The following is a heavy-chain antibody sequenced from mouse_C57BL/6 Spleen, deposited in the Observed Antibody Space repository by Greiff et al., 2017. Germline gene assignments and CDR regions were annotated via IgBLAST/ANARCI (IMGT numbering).Heavy chain of an antibody. J-gene: IGHJ4*01. CDR1: GFTFSSYA. Sequence: EVKLVESGGGLVKPGGSLKLSCAASGFTFSSYAMSWVRQTPEKRLEWVATISDGGSYTYYPDNVKGRFTISRDNAKNNLYLQMSHLKSEDTAMYYCARGAYYSNYNYAMDYWGQGTSVTVSS. CDR3: ARGAYYSNYNYAMDY. D-gene: IGHD2-5*01. CDR2: ISDGGSYT. V-gene: IGHV5-4*03.